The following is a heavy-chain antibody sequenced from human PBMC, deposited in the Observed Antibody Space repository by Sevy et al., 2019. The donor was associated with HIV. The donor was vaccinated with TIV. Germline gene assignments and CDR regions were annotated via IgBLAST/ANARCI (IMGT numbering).Heavy chain of an antibody. CDR3: AKDKVSSSSWYGMDV. J-gene: IGHJ6*02. D-gene: IGHD6-13*01. V-gene: IGHV3-30*18. Sequence: GESLKISCAASGFTFSSYGMHWVRQAPGKGLEWVAVISYDGSNKYYADSVKGRFTISRDNSKNRLYLQMNSLRAEETAVYYCAKDKVSSSSWYGMDVWGQGTTVTVSS. CDR1: GFTFSSYG. CDR2: ISYDGSNK.